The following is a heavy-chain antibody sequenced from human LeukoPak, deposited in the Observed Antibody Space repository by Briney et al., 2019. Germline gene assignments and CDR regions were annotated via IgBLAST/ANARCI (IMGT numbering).Heavy chain of an antibody. CDR2: ITSGSSYI. Sequence: GGSLRLSCAASGFSFSTYSMNWVRQAPGKGLEWVSSITSGSSYISYADSVKGRFTISRENAKNPLYLQMNSLRAEDTAVYYCARSATYYYDSSGYYPIDYWGQGTLVTVSS. CDR3: ARSATYYYDSSGYYPIDY. J-gene: IGHJ4*02. V-gene: IGHV3-21*01. CDR1: GFSFSTYS. D-gene: IGHD3-22*01.